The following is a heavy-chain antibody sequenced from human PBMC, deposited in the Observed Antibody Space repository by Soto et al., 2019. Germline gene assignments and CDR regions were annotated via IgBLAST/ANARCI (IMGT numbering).Heavy chain of an antibody. CDR2: ISGSGGST. V-gene: IGHV3-23*01. CDR1: GFTFSSYA. D-gene: IGHD2-21*02. J-gene: IGHJ3*02. Sequence: GGSLRLSCAASGFTFSSYAMSWVRQAPGKGLEWVSAISGSGGSTYYADSVKGRVTISRDNSKNTLYLQMNSLRAEDTAVCYCAKEQYALGGSVGVTASTEHDAFDIWGQGTMVTVSS. CDR3: AKEQYALGGSVGVTASTEHDAFDI.